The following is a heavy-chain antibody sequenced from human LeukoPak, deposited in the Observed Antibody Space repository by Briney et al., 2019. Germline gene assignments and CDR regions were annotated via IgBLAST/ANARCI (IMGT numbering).Heavy chain of an antibody. CDR3: AKGSSSSRPYYFDY. V-gene: IGHV3-23*01. Sequence: GSLRLSCAASGFTFSTYAMSWVRQAPGKGLEWVSAISTNSAGTYYADSEKGRFTISRDNSENTLYLQMNSLRGEDTAVYYCAKGSSSSRPYYFDYWGQGTLVTVSS. J-gene: IGHJ4*02. CDR1: GFTFSTYA. CDR2: ISTNSAGT. D-gene: IGHD6-13*01.